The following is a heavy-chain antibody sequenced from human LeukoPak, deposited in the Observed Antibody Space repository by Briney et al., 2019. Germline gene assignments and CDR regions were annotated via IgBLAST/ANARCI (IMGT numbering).Heavy chain of an antibody. CDR2: IRSKTNNYAT. J-gene: IGHJ4*02. Sequence: PGGSLRLSCVASGFTFSGSAIHWVRQASGKGLESVGHIRSKTNNYATAYAASVKGRFTISRDDSKNTAYLQMSSLRAEDTAVYYCAKGYFVDYWGQGTLVTVSS. D-gene: IGHD2/OR15-2a*01. CDR1: GFTFSGSA. CDR3: AKGYFVDY. V-gene: IGHV3-73*01.